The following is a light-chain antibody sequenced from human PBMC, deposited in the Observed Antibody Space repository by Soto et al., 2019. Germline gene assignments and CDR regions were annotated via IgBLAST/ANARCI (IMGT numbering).Light chain of an antibody. V-gene: IGKV3-15*01. J-gene: IGKJ1*01. CDR1: QSISSK. CDR2: GAS. CDR3: QHYGSSWT. Sequence: EIVMTQSAATLSVSPGDRATLSCGASQSISSKLAWYQQKPGQAPRLLIYGASTRATGIPVRFSGSGSGTEFTLTISSLEPEDVAVYYCQHYGSSWTFGQGTKVDIK.